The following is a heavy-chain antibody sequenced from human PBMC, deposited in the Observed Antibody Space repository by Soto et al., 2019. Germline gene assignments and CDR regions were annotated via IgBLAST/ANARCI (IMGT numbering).Heavy chain of an antibody. J-gene: IGHJ6*02. Sequence: GGSLRLSCAASGFTFSSYAMSWVRQAPGKGLEWVSAISGSGGSTYYADSVKGRFTISRDNSKNTLYLQMNSLRAEDTAVYYCAKEEAGGSYYYYYYGMDVWGQGTTVTVSS. CDR1: GFTFSSYA. CDR2: ISGSGGST. CDR3: AKEEAGGSYYYYYYGMDV. V-gene: IGHV3-23*01. D-gene: IGHD1-26*01.